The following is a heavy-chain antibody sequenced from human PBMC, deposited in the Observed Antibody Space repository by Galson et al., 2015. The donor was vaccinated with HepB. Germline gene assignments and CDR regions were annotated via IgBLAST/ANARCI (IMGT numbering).Heavy chain of an antibody. D-gene: IGHD3-22*01. V-gene: IGHV4-39*01. Sequence: SETLSLTCTVSGGSISSSSYYWGWIRQPPGKGLEWIGSIYYSGSTYYNPSLKSRVTISVDTSKNQFSLKLSSVTAADTAVYYCARLKAYYYDSSGYSGAYNWFDPWGQGTLVTVSS. J-gene: IGHJ5*02. CDR1: GGSISSSSYY. CDR2: IYYSGST. CDR3: ARLKAYYYDSSGYSGAYNWFDP.